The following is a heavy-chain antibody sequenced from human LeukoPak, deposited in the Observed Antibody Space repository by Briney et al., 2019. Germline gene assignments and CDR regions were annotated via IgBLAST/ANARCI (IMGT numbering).Heavy chain of an antibody. CDR1: GFTFNNYW. V-gene: IGHV3-53*01. J-gene: IGHJ4*02. D-gene: IGHD6-13*01. CDR3: ASRPRDAAALDY. Sequence: GGSLRLSCAASGFTFNNYWMTWVRQAPGQGLDWVSVIYSDDSTYYADSVKGRFTISRDNSKNTLNLQMNSLRAEDTAVYYCASRPRDAAALDYWGQGTLVTVSS. CDR2: IYSDDST.